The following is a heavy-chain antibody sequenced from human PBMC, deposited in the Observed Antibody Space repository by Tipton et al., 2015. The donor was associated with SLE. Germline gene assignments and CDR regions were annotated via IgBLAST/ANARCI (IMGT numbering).Heavy chain of an antibody. Sequence: LRLSCTVSGGSISSGDCYWSWIRQPPGKGLEWIGYIYYSGSTYYNPSLKSRVTISVDTSKNQFSLKLSSVTAADTAVYYCARLSYGSGCVWGQGTLVTVSS. V-gene: IGHV4-30-4*01. CDR3: ARLSYGSGCV. J-gene: IGHJ4*02. CDR2: IYYSGST. CDR1: GGSISSGDCY. D-gene: IGHD3-10*01.